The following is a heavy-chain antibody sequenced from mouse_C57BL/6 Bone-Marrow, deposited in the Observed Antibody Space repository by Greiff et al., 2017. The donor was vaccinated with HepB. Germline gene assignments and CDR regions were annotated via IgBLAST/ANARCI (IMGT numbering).Heavy chain of an antibody. Sequence: EVQGVESGGGLVQPGGSLSLSCAASGFTFTDYYMSWVRQPPGKALEWLGFIRNKANGYTTEYSASVKGRFTISRDNSQSILYLQMNALRAEDSATYYCARYKGNPPWLAYWGQGTLVTVSA. CDR1: GFTFTDYY. J-gene: IGHJ3*01. D-gene: IGHD2-1*01. V-gene: IGHV7-3*01. CDR2: IRNKANGYTT. CDR3: ARYKGNPPWLAY.